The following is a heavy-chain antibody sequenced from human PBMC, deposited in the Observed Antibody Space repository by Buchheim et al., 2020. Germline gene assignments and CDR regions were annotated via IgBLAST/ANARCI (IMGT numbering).Heavy chain of an antibody. V-gene: IGHV3-30*03. Sequence: QVQLVESGGGVVQPGRSLRLSCAASGFTFSSYGMHWVRQAPGKGLEWVSVISYDGRNKYYADSVKGRFTISRDNSKNTLYLQMNSLRAEDTAVYYCARVGQYYDILTGYYRPAYYYMDVWGKGTT. J-gene: IGHJ6*03. CDR2: ISYDGRNK. D-gene: IGHD3-9*01. CDR1: GFTFSSYG. CDR3: ARVGQYYDILTGYYRPAYYYMDV.